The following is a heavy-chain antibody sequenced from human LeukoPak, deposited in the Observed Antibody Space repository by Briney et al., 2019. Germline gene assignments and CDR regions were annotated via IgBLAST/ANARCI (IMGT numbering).Heavy chain of an antibody. CDR3: ARDRGHQTFDQ. J-gene: IGHJ4*02. Sequence: PSQTLSLTCTVSGGSIRSGDYYWTWIRQHPGKGLEWFGYIYYTGSTYYNPSLKSRLSISVDTSKNQFSLKASSVTAADTAIYYCARDRGHQTFDQWGQGTLVTVSS. V-gene: IGHV4-31*03. D-gene: IGHD3-10*01. CDR2: IYYTGST. CDR1: GGSIRSGDYY.